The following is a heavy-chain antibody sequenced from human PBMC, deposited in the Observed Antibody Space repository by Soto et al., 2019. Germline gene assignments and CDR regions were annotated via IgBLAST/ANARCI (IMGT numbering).Heavy chain of an antibody. J-gene: IGHJ4*02. D-gene: IGHD3-22*01. CDR1: GGSISSGGYS. CDR3: ARGLGYYDSSGYYFDY. V-gene: IGHV4-30-2*01. CDR2: IYHSGST. Sequence: SETLSLTCAVSGGSISSGGYSWSWIRQPPGKGLEWIGYIYHSGSTYYNPSLKSRVTISVDRSKNQFSLKLSSVTAADTAVYYCARGLGYYDSSGYYFDYWGQGTLVTVSS.